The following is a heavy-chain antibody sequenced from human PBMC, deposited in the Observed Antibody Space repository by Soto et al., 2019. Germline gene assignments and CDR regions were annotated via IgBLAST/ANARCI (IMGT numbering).Heavy chain of an antibody. CDR3: ARSGVTRTNYYGMKV. CDR1: GYSFTSYW. D-gene: IGHD2-8*01. J-gene: IGHJ6*01. V-gene: IGHV5-10-1*01. CDR2: IDPSDSYT. Sequence: GESLKISCKGCGYSFTSYWISWVRQMPGTGLEWRGRIDPSDSYTNYSPSFQGHVTISADKSISTAYLLWSSLKASDTAMYYCARSGVTRTNYYGMKVWGQGTTVTV.